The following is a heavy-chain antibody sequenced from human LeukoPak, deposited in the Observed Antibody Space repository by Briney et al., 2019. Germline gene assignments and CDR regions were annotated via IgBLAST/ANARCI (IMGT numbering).Heavy chain of an antibody. D-gene: IGHD4-17*01. Sequence: GSLRLSCAASGFTVSSNYMSWVRQAPGKGLEWVSVIYSGGSTYYADSVKGRFTISRDNSKNTLYLQMNSLRAEDTALYYCAKDTRSAVTTGGDYWGQGTLVTVSS. V-gene: IGHV3-66*01. CDR1: GFTVSSNY. CDR2: IYSGGST. CDR3: AKDTRSAVTTGGDY. J-gene: IGHJ4*02.